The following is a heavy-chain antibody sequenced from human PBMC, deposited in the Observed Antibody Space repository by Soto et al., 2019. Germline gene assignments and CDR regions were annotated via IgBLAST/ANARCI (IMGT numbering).Heavy chain of an antibody. D-gene: IGHD2-15*01. J-gene: IGHJ5*02. V-gene: IGHV3-21*01. CDR2: ISSSSSYI. Sequence: PGGSLRLSCAASGFTFSSYSMNWVRQAPGKGLEWVSSISSSSSYIYYADSVKGRFTISRDNAKNSLYLQMNSLRAEDTAVYYCAKDLPSDQGRYCSGDSCPRESWGQGTLVTVSS. CDR3: AKDLPSDQGRYCSGDSCPRES. CDR1: GFTFSSYS.